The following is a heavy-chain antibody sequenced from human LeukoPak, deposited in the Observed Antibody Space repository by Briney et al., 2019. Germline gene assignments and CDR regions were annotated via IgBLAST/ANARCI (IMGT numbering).Heavy chain of an antibody. Sequence: GGSLRLSCAASGFTFSSYAMSWVRQAPGQGLEWVSVISGSAGSTKYADSVKGRYTISRDNSKNTLYLQMNSLRTEDTAVYYCARTYYYDSSGYYFWGQGTLVTVSS. CDR1: GFTFSSYA. J-gene: IGHJ4*02. CDR3: ARTYYYDSSGYYF. D-gene: IGHD3-22*01. V-gene: IGHV3-23*01. CDR2: ISGSAGST.